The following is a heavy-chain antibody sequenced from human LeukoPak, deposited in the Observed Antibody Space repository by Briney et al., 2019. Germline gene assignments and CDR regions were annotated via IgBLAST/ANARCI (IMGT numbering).Heavy chain of an antibody. CDR1: GYTFTGYY. Sequence: ASVKVSCKASGYTFTGYYMHWVRQAPGQGLEWMGWINPNSGGTNYAQKFQGRVTMTRDTSISTAYMELSRLRSDDTAVYYCAMVGYCSSTSWGYYYYYGMDVWGQGTTVTVSS. D-gene: IGHD2-2*01. CDR3: AMVGYCSSTSWGYYYYYGMDV. J-gene: IGHJ6*02. V-gene: IGHV1-2*02. CDR2: INPNSGGT.